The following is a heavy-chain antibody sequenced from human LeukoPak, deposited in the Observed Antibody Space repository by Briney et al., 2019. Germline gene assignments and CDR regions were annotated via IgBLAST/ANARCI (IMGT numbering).Heavy chain of an antibody. CDR2: ISSSSSTM. CDR3: ASLGYDYVWGSYRYPDY. V-gene: IGHV3-48*02. J-gene: IGHJ4*02. CDR1: GFTFSSYS. D-gene: IGHD3-16*02. Sequence: PGGALRLSCAASGFTFSSYSMNWVRQAPGKGLEWVSYISSSSSTMYYADSVKGRFTISRDNAKNSLYLQMNSLRDEDTAVYYCASLGYDYVWGSYRYPDYWGQGTLVTVSS.